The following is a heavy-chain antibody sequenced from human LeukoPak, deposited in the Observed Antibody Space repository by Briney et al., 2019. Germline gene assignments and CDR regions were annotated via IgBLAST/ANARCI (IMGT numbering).Heavy chain of an antibody. CDR3: ARDEHGNFQGFDY. J-gene: IGHJ4*02. Sequence: SETLSLTCTVSGASFSSYYWNWIRQSPGKGLEWLGNIHYRGTTNYNPSLKNRVTLSLDTSKSQFVLKVTSVTAADTAVYYCARDEHGNFQGFDYWGQGTRVTVSS. D-gene: IGHD4-23*01. CDR1: GASFSSYY. CDR2: IHYRGTT. V-gene: IGHV4-59*13.